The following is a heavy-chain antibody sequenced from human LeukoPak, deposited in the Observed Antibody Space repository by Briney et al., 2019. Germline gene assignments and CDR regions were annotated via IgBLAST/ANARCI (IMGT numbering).Heavy chain of an antibody. D-gene: IGHD3-9*01. CDR3: ARRPEDRHYDILTYTYYYYGMDV. CDR1: GGSFSGYY. Sequence: SETLSLTCAVYGGSFSGYYWSWIRQPPGNGLEWTGEINHSGSTNYNPSLKGRVTISVDTSKNQFSLKLSSVTAGDTAVYYCARRPEDRHYDILTYTYYYYGMDVWGQGTTVTVSS. J-gene: IGHJ6*02. V-gene: IGHV4-34*01. CDR2: INHSGST.